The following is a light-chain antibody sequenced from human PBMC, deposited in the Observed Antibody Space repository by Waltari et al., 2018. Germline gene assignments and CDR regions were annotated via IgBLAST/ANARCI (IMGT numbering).Light chain of an antibody. V-gene: IGKV1-5*03. CDR1: QNIKRC. CDR3: QQYEAFPVT. Sequence: DIQMTQSPSSLSASVGDRVTITCRASQNIKRCLAWYQQKPGKAPKLLISKASALQNGVAPRFSSGGSGKEFTLTISNLQPDDSSTYYCQQYEAFPVTFGHGTKVEIK. J-gene: IGKJ1*01. CDR2: KAS.